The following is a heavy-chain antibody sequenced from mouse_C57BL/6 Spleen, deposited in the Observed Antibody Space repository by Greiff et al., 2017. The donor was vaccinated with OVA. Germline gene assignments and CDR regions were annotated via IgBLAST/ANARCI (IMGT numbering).Heavy chain of an antibody. CDR1: GFTFSSYA. Sequence: VQLQESGGGLVKPGGSLKLSCAASGFTFSSYAMSWVRQTPEKRLEWVATISDGGSYTYYPDNVKGRFTISRDNAKNNLYLQMSHLKSEDTAMYYCARVGYYYAMDYWGQGTSVTVSS. V-gene: IGHV5-4*01. J-gene: IGHJ4*01. CDR3: ARVGYYYAMDY. CDR2: ISDGGSYT.